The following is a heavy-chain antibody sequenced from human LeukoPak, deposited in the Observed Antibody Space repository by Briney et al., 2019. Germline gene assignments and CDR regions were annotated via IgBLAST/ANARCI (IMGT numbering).Heavy chain of an antibody. CDR3: AKGSLFGRVIDTGNFDS. V-gene: IGHV3-30*02. CDR1: RVRYSSND. Sequence: PRGSLRLSCAVPRVRYSSNDIHWDRQAPGKGLDWLASLGEGGKKESSAADVKGPFHISRDHRKATVYLDMERLRPGATALYYCAKGSLFGRVIDTGNFDSWGQGTLVIVSS. CDR2: LGEGGKKE. J-gene: IGHJ4*02. D-gene: IGHD3-3*02.